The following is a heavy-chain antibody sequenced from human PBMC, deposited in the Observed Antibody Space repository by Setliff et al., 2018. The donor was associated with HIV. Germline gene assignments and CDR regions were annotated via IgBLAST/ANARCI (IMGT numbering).Heavy chain of an antibody. CDR1: GGFISNHY. D-gene: IGHD2-21*02. CDR3: ARDVGLCGVDCWPYFYFDL. V-gene: IGHV4-59*11. CDR2: THYSGSS. J-gene: IGHJ2*01. Sequence: PSETLSLTCTISGGFISNHYWNWIRQPPGKGLEWIGSTHYSGSSYYSPSLKSRVTISLDTSKNPFYLKLSSMTAADTAVYYCARDVGLCGVDCWPYFYFDLWGRGNLVTVSS.